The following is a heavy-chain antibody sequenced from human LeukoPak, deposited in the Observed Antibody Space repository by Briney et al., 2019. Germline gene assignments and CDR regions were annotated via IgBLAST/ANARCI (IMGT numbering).Heavy chain of an antibody. V-gene: IGHV3-30*03. CDR3: ARYYGSGSLDY. D-gene: IGHD3-10*01. CDR2: ISYDGSNK. CDR1: GFTFSSYE. J-gene: IGHJ4*02. Sequence: GGSLRLSCAASGFTFSSYEMNWVRQAPGKGLEWVALISYDGSNKYYADSVKGRFTISRDTSKNTLYLQMDSLRVEDTAMYYCARYYGSGSLDYWGQGTLVTVSS.